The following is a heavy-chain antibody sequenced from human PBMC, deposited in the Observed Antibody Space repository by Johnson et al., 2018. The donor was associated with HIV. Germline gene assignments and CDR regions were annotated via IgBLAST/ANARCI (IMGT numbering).Heavy chain of an antibody. Sequence: QVQLVESGGGVVQPGRSLRLSCAASGFTFSSYGMHWVRQAPGKGLEWVAVISYDGSNKYYADSVKGRFTISRDNSKNTLYLQMSSLRVEDTAMYYCARAAAARSTGHDAFDIWGQGTMVTVSS. D-gene: IGHD6-6*01. J-gene: IGHJ3*02. CDR3: ARAAAARSTGHDAFDI. CDR2: ISYDGSNK. CDR1: GFTFSSYG. V-gene: IGHV3-30*03.